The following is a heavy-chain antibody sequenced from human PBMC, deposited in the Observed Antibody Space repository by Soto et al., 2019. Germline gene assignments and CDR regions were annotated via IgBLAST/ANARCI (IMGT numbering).Heavy chain of an antibody. CDR2: MNPGSGDT. CDR3: ARMATLGSLNWFDP. J-gene: IGHJ5*02. CDR1: GSSFPNNH. V-gene: IGHV1-8*01. Sequence: ASLKLSCPAAGSSFPNNHGSWVRQDTVQGLEWMGWMNPGSGDTGYAQKFQGRVTMTRDISIATAYMELSSLRSDDTAIDDCARMATLGSLNWFDPWGQGPLVTGS. D-gene: IGHD3-10*01.